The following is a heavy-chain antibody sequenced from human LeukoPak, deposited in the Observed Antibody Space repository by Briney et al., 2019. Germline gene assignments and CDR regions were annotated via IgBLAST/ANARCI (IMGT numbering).Heavy chain of an antibody. CDR1: GFTFSSYS. J-gene: IGHJ4*02. D-gene: IGHD3-3*01. Sequence: GGSLRLSCAASGFTFSSYSMNWVRQAPGKGLEWVSSISSSSSYIYYADSVKGRFTISRDNAKNSLFLQMNSLRAEDTAVYYCARDNGGCYDSSTSQGFWGQGTLVTVSS. V-gene: IGHV3-21*01. CDR2: ISSSSSYI. CDR3: ARDNGGCYDSSTSQGF.